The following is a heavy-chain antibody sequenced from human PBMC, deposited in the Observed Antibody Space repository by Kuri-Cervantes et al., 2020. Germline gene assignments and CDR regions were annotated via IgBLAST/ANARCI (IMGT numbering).Heavy chain of an antibody. Sequence: GESLKISCAASGFTFSSYSMNWVRQAPGKGLEWVSYISSSSSTIYYADSVKGRFTISRDNAKNSLYLQMNSLRDEDTAVYYCAKADAAVITYNWFDPWGQGTLVTVSS. D-gene: IGHD3-22*01. J-gene: IGHJ5*02. CDR1: GFTFSSYS. CDR3: AKADAAVITYNWFDP. CDR2: ISSSSSTI. V-gene: IGHV3-48*02.